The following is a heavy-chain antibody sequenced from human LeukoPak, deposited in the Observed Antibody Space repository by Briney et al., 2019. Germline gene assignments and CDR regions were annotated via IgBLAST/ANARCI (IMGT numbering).Heavy chain of an antibody. CDR2: LYSGGDT. V-gene: IGHV3-66*02. J-gene: IGHJ4*02. CDR1: GFTLNTNY. D-gene: IGHD1-26*01. CDR3: AMSGSYYSAAY. Sequence: PGGSLRLSCVASGFTLNTNYMSWVRQAPGKGLEWVSVLYSGGDTYYADSVKGRFTISRDISRLTLYLQMNSLRDEDTAVYYCAMSGSYYSAAYWGQGTLVTVSS.